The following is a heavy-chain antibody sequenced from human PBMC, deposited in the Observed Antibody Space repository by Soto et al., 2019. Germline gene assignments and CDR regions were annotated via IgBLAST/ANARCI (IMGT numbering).Heavy chain of an antibody. CDR1: GGTFSSYT. D-gene: IGHD5-12*01. J-gene: IGHJ3*02. CDR2: IIPILGIA. Sequence: QVQLVQSGAEVKKPGSSVKVSCKASGGTFSSYTISWVRQAPGQGLEWMGRIIPILGIANYAQKFQGRVTITADKSTSTAYMELSSLRSEDTAVYYCASYSGYDRRDAFDIWGQGTMVTVSS. V-gene: IGHV1-69*02. CDR3: ASYSGYDRRDAFDI.